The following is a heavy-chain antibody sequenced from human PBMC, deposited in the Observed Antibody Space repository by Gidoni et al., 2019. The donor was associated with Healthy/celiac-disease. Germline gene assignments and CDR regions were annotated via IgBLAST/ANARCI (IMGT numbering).Heavy chain of an antibody. CDR1: GGTFSSYA. J-gene: IGHJ4*02. CDR2: IIPICGNV. D-gene: IGHD5-18*01. Sequence: VQLVQSRAEVGKRGVSVRVSCKPSGGTFSSYAISWVRQAPGQGLEWMVGIIPICGNVNYAQKVQGRVTITADESTSTVYLEMSSLRAEDTAVYYCARGYSYGYPGDYWGQGTLVTVSS. V-gene: IGHV1-69*01. CDR3: ARGYSYGYPGDY.